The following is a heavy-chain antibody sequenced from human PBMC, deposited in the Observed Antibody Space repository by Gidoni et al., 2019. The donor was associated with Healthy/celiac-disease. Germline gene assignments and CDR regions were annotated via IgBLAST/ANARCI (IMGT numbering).Heavy chain of an antibody. CDR1: GFTFSSYA. CDR3: AKRGRVPAAILFDLDFYYGMDV. CDR2: ISGSGGST. J-gene: IGHJ6*02. V-gene: IGHV3-23*01. D-gene: IGHD2-2*01. Sequence: EVQLLESGGGLVQPGGSLRLSCAASGFTFSSYAMSWVRQAPGQGLEWVSAISGSGGSTYYADSVKGRFTISRDNSKNTLYLQMNSLRAEDTAVYYCAKRGRVPAAILFDLDFYYGMDVWGQGTTVTVSS.